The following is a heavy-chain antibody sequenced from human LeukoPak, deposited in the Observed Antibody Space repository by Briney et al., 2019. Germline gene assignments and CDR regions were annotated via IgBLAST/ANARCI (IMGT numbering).Heavy chain of an antibody. Sequence: ASVKVSCKASGGTFSSYAISWVRQAPGQGLEWMGGIIPIFGTANYAQKFQGRVTITTDESTSTAYMELSSLRSEDTAVYYCATTTEGGWRFYYYYYMDVWGKGTTVTVSS. D-gene: IGHD6-19*01. CDR3: ATTTEGGWRFYYYYYMDV. V-gene: IGHV1-69*05. J-gene: IGHJ6*03. CDR2: IIPIFGTA. CDR1: GGTFSSYA.